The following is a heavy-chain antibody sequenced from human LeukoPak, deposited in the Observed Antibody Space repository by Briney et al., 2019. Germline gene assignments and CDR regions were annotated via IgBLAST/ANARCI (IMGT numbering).Heavy chain of an antibody. CDR2: INPSGGST. J-gene: IGHJ5*02. CDR3: ARGFYSSSDGYDWFDP. Sequence: GASVKVSCKASGYTFTSYGISWARQAPGQGLEWMGIINPSGGSTSYAQKFQGRVTMTRDTSTSTVYMDLSSLRSEDTAVYYCARGFYSSSDGYDWFDPWGQGTLVTVSS. D-gene: IGHD6-13*01. V-gene: IGHV1-46*01. CDR1: GYTFTSYG.